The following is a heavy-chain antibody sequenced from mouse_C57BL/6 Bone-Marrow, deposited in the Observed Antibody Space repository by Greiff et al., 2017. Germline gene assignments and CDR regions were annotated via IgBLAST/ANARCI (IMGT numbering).Heavy chain of an antibody. CDR1: GFTFSSYG. Sequence: EVKLVESGGDLVKPGGSLTLSCAASGFTFSSYGLSWVRQTPDKRLEWVATISSGGSYSYYPDRVKGRFPISRANGKNTMYLQMSSLKSENTAKYDCASRATMVTTYDLDYWGQGTTLTVSS. D-gene: IGHD2-2*01. J-gene: IGHJ2*01. CDR3: ASRATMVTTYDLDY. V-gene: IGHV5-6*02. CDR2: ISSGGSYS.